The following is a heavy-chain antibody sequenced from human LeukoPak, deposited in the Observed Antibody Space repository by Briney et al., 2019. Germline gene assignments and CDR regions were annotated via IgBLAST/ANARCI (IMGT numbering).Heavy chain of an antibody. J-gene: IGHJ4*02. CDR2: INPNSGGT. Sequence: ASVKVSCKASGYTFTGYYMHWVRQAPGQGLEWMGWINPNSGGTNYAQKFQGRVTMTRDTSISTAYMELSSLRSDDTAVYYCARDIVGGTVAGTFDWGQGTLVTVSS. CDR3: ARDIVGGTVAGTFD. CDR1: GYTFTGYY. V-gene: IGHV1-2*02. D-gene: IGHD6-19*01.